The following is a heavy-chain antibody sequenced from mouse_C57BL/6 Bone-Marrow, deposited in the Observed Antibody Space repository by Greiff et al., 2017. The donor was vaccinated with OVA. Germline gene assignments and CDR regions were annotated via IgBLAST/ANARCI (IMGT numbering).Heavy chain of an antibody. V-gene: IGHV1-82*01. J-gene: IGHJ2*01. CDR2: IYPGDGDT. D-gene: IGHD1-2*01. CDR1: GYAFSSSW. Sequence: QVQLQQSGPELVKPGASVKISCKASGYAFSSSWMNWVKQRPGKGLEWIGRIYPGDGDTNYNGKFKGKATLTADKSSSTAYMQLSRLTSEDSEVYFCASSHYGEGYWGQGTTLTVSS. CDR3: ASSHYGEGY.